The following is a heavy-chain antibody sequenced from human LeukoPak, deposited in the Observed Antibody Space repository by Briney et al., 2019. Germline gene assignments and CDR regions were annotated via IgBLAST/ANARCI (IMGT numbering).Heavy chain of an antibody. CDR2: ISGSGGST. D-gene: IGHD2-2*01. CDR1: GFTFSSYA. J-gene: IGHJ4*02. Sequence: GGSLRLSCAASGFTFSSYAVSWVRQAPEKGLEWGSGISGSGGSTYYADSVKGRFTVSRDNSKNTLFLQMNSLRAEDTAVYYCAKAGEYCSSASCFPDYWGQGTLVNVSP. V-gene: IGHV3-23*01. CDR3: AKAGEYCSSASCFPDY.